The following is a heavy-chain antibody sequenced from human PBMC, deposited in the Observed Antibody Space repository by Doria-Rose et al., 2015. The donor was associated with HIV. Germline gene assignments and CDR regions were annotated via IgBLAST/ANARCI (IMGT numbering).Heavy chain of an antibody. V-gene: IGHV2-26*01. J-gene: IGHJ4*02. D-gene: IGHD6-13*01. CDR3: ARIKSSRWYHKYYFDF. CDR1: GVSLSSPGMG. CDR2: IFSDVER. Sequence: QVTLKESGPVLVKPTETLTLTCTVSGVSLSSPGMGVSWIRQPPGKALEWLANIFSDVERSYKTSLKSRLTISRGTSKSQVALTMTDMDPVDTATYYCARIKSSRWYHKYYFDFWGQGTLVIVSA.